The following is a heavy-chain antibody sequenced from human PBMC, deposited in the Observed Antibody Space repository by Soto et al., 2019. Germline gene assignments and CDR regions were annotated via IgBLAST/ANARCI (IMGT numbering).Heavy chain of an antibody. V-gene: IGHV1-69*06. Sequence: ASVKVSCKASGGTFSSYAISWVRQAPGQGLEWMGGIIPIFGTANYAQKFQGRVTITADKSTSTAYMELSSLRSEDTAVYYCAEANYGDYYFDYWGQGTLVTVSS. CDR3: AEANYGDYYFDY. D-gene: IGHD4-17*01. CDR2: IIPIFGTA. CDR1: GGTFSSYA. J-gene: IGHJ4*02.